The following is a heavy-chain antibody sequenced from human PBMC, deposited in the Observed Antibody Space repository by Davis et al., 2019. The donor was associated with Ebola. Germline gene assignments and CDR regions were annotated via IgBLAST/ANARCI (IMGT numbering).Heavy chain of an antibody. CDR3: AKATRGLRFLEWLPKNWFDP. D-gene: IGHD3-3*01. CDR2: ISGSGGST. CDR1: GFTFSSYA. Sequence: PGGSLRLSCAASGFTFSSYAMSWVRQAPGKGLEWVSAISGSGGSTYYADSVKGRFTISRDNSKNTLYLQMNSLRAEDTAVYYCAKATRGLRFLEWLPKNWFDPWGQGTLVTVSS. V-gene: IGHV3-23*01. J-gene: IGHJ5*02.